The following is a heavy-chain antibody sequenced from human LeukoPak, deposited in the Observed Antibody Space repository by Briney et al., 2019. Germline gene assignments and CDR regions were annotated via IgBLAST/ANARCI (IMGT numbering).Heavy chain of an antibody. CDR2: IKQGGSEK. J-gene: IGHJ6*02. D-gene: IGHD3-3*01. CDR1: GFRFSSHW. CDR3: ARDKLFGVVMPHKFYGMDV. V-gene: IGHV3-7*01. Sequence: PGGSLRLSCAASGFRFSSHWINWVRQGPGKGLEWVAKIKQGGSEKKYVDSVMCRFTIFRDNAKNSLYLQMNSLRVEDTAVYYCARDKLFGVVMPHKFYGMDVWGQGTTVTVSS.